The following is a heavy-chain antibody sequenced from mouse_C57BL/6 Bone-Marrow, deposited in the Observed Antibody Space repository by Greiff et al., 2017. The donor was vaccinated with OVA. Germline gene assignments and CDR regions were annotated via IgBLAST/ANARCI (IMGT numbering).Heavy chain of an antibody. Sequence: QVQLQQPGAELVKPGASVKMSCKASGYTFTSYWITWVKQRPGQGLEWIGDIYPGSGSTNYNEKFKSKATLTVDTSSSTAYMQLSSLTSEDSAVYDCARGGIYYEYDVCPCAYWGQGTLVTVSA. CDR2: IYPGSGST. D-gene: IGHD2-4*01. J-gene: IGHJ3*01. V-gene: IGHV1-55*01. CDR3: ARGGIYYEYDVCPCAY. CDR1: GYTFTSYW.